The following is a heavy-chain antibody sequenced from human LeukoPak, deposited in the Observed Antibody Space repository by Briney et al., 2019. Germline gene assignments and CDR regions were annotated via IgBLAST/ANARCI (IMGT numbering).Heavy chain of an antibody. V-gene: IGHV3-74*01. Sequence: GGSLRLSCAASGFTFSSYWMHWVRQAPVKGLVWVSRINSDGSSTSYADSVKGRFTISRDNAKNTLYLQMNSLRAEDTAVYYCARVWHYYDSSGYYFDYWGQGTLVTVSS. D-gene: IGHD3-22*01. CDR1: GFTFSSYW. CDR3: ARVWHYYDSSGYYFDY. CDR2: INSDGSST. J-gene: IGHJ4*02.